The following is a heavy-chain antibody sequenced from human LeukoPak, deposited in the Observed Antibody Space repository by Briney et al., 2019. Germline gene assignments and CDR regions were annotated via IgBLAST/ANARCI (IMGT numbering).Heavy chain of an antibody. CDR1: GASLSTSS. V-gene: IGHV4-59*08. Sequence: SETLSLTCTVSGASLSTSSWTWIRQPPGKGLECIGFIYYSGTAHYHPSLKSRVTISLDTSKNQFSLRLSSVTAADTAVYYCARNFSNGWSDKWGQGTLVTVS. CDR2: IYYSGTA. CDR3: ARNFSNGWSDK. D-gene: IGHD6-19*01. J-gene: IGHJ4*02.